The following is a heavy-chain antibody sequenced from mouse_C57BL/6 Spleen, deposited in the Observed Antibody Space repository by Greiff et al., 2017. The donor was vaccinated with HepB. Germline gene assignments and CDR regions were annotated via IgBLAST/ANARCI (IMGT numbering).Heavy chain of an antibody. V-gene: IGHV5-6*01. CDR1: GFTFSSYG. Sequence: EVKLVESGGDLVKPGGSLKLSCAASGFTFSSYGMSWVRQTPDKRLEWVATISSGGSYTYYPDSVKGRFTISRDNAKNTLYLQMSSLKSEDTAMYYCARHGGITTYFDYWGQGTTLTVSS. D-gene: IGHD1-1*01. J-gene: IGHJ2*01. CDR3: ARHGGITTYFDY. CDR2: ISSGGSYT.